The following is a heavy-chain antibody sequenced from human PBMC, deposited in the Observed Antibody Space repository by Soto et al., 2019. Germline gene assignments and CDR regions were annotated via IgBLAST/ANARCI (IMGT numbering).Heavy chain of an antibody. CDR2: IIPILGTP. J-gene: IGHJ4*02. Sequence: GASVKVSCKASGDTFSSYAISWVRQAPGQGLEWMGGIIPILGTPNYAQKFQGRVTITADKSTSTAYMELSSLRSGDTAVYYCARERSRYDRSGYYRPDYWGQGTLVTVSS. CDR1: GDTFSSYA. D-gene: IGHD3-22*01. V-gene: IGHV1-69*10. CDR3: ARERSRYDRSGYYRPDY.